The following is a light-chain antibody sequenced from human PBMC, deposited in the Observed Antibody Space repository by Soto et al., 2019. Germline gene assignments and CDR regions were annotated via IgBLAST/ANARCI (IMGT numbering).Light chain of an antibody. CDR3: CSYARSSTVV. CDR1: SNDVGSFNL. Sequence: ALTQPASVSGSPGQSITISCSGTSNDVGSFNLVSWYQQHPGKVPKLMIYEATKRPSGVSNRFSGSKSGNTASMTISGLQAEDEADYYCCSYARSSTVVFGGGTKLTVL. CDR2: EAT. V-gene: IGLV2-23*01. J-gene: IGLJ2*01.